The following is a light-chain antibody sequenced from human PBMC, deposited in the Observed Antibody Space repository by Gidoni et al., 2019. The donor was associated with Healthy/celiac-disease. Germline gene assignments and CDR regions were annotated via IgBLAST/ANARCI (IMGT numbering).Light chain of an antibody. CDR3: QQRSNWPPL. V-gene: IGKV3-11*01. CDR2: DAS. J-gene: IGKJ5*01. CDR1: QSVSSY. Sequence: VLTQSPATLSLSPGERATLSCRASQSVSSYLAWYQQKPGQAPRLLIYDASNRATGIPARFSGSGSGTDFTLTISSLEPEDFAVYYCQQRSNWPPLFGQGTRLEIK.